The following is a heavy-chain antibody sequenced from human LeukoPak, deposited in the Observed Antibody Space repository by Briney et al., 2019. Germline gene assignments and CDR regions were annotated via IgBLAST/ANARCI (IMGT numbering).Heavy chain of an antibody. Sequence: GGSLRLSCAASGFTFSSYSMNWVRQAPGKGLEWVSYISSSSGTIYYADSVKGRFTISRDNAKNSLYLQMNSLRAEDTAVYYCARDLQLGTWGQGTLVTVSS. CDR3: ARDLQLGT. J-gene: IGHJ4*02. D-gene: IGHD5-18*01. V-gene: IGHV3-48*01. CDR2: ISSSSGTI. CDR1: GFTFSSYS.